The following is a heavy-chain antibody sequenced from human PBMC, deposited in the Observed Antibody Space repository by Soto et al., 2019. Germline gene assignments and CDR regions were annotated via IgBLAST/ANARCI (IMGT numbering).Heavy chain of an antibody. Sequence: ESLKISFKGSGYSFTNYWIGWVRQMPGKVLELMGSIYPGDSDTRXXRAFQGQXXISADESIVTXYLQWXSLKASDTAXYYCADAYTSGWYSFDYCGQGAPVTXS. CDR3: ADAYTSGWYSFDY. CDR2: IYPGDSDT. J-gene: IGHJ4*02. D-gene: IGHD6-19*01. V-gene: IGHV5-51*01. CDR1: GYSFTNYW.